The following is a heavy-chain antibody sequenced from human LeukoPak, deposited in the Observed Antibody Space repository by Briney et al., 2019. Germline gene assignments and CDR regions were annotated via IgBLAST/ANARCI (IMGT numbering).Heavy chain of an antibody. CDR3: TTDLGPHGGMDV. V-gene: IGHV3-11*05. D-gene: IGHD7-27*01. CDR2: ISSSSSYT. Sequence: GGSLRLSCAASGFTFSDYYMSWIRQAPGKGLEWVSYISSSSSYTNYADSVKGRFTISRDNAKNSLYLQMNSLKTEDTAVYYCTTDLGPHGGMDVWGQGTTVTVSS. J-gene: IGHJ6*02. CDR1: GFTFSDYY.